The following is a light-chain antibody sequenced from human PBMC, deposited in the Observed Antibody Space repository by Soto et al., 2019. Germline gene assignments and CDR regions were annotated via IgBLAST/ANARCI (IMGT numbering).Light chain of an antibody. J-gene: IGKJ1*01. CDR1: QSVRSS. CDR3: QQYNSWPET. Sequence: EIVMTHSPGTLSVSPGERATLFSRASQSVRSSLAWYQQKPGQAPRLFIYDASTRATGIPARFSGSGSGTEFTLTISSLQSEDFAVYYCQQYNSWPETFGQGTKVDIK. V-gene: IGKV3-15*01. CDR2: DAS.